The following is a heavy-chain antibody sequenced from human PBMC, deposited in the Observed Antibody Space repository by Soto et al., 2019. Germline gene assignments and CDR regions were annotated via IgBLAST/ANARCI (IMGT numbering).Heavy chain of an antibody. CDR1: GFTFSSYA. J-gene: IGHJ6*02. CDR3: ARRGSGSYSGIPRGYGMDV. CDR2: ISYDGSNK. V-gene: IGHV3-30-3*01. D-gene: IGHD1-26*01. Sequence: GGSLRLSCAASGFTFSSYAMHWVRQAPGKGLEWVAVISYDGSNKYYADSVKGRFTISRDNSKNTLYLQMNSLRAEDTAVYYCARRGSGSYSGIPRGYGMDVWGQGTTVTVSS.